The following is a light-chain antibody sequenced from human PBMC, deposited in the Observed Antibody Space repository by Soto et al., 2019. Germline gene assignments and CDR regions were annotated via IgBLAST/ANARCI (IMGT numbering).Light chain of an antibody. CDR3: QQYNSYSEA. CDR2: SAS. J-gene: IGKJ1*01. Sequence: DIQMTQSPSSMSASVGDRVTITCRASQGVRTYLAWFQQKPGKVPKRLIFSASSLQSGVPSRFSGNGSATEFTLTISSLQPDDFATYYCQQYNSYSEAFGQGTKVDIK. CDR1: QGVRTY. V-gene: IGKV1-17*03.